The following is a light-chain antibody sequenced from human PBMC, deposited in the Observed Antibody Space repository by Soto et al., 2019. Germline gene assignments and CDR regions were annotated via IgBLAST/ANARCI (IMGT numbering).Light chain of an antibody. V-gene: IGKV3-20*01. CDR2: SAS. J-gene: IGKJ5*01. Sequence: EIVLTQSPGTLSLPPGERATLSCRASQSLTGGYLAWFQQKPGQTPRLLIYSASNRATGIPDRFSGSRSGTDFTLTISRLEPEDFVVYYCQQNGSLPITFGQGTRLEIK. CDR3: QQNGSLPIT. CDR1: QSLTGGY.